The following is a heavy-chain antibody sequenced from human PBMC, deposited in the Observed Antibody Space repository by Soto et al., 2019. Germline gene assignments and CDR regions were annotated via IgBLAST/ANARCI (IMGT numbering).Heavy chain of an antibody. CDR3: ASQQLGPSYYYGMDV. CDR1: GGTFNSYA. V-gene: IGHV1-69*12. CDR2: TIPIFRTA. D-gene: IGHD6-6*01. J-gene: IGHJ6*02. Sequence: QVQLVQSGAEVKKPGSSVKVSCKASGGTFNSYAISWVRQAPGQGLEWMGGTIPIFRTADYAQKFQGRVTSTADESTSTAYMELSSLRSEDTAVDYCASQQLGPSYYYGMDVWGQGTTVTVSS.